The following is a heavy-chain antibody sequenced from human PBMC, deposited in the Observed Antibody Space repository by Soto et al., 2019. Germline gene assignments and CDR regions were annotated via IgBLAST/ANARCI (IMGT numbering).Heavy chain of an antibody. V-gene: IGHV3-23*01. CDR2: ISGSGGST. J-gene: IGHJ3*02. D-gene: IGHD6-13*01. CDR1: GFTFSSYA. Sequence: GGSLRLSCAASGFTFSSYAMSWVRQAPGKGLEWVSAISGSGGSTYYADSVKGRFTISRDNSKNTLYLQMNSLRAEDTAVYYCAKDLSAYSSSWYDAFDIWGQGTMVTGS. CDR3: AKDLSAYSSSWYDAFDI.